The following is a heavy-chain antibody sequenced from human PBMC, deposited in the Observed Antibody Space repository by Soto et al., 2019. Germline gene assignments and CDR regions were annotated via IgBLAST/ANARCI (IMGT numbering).Heavy chain of an antibody. CDR1: GFTFSSYG. CDR3: AKDKIVVVPTLDLDY. Sequence: GGSLRLSCAASGFTFSSYGMHWVRQAPGKGLEWVAVISYDGSNKYYADSVKGRFTISRDNSKNTLYLQMNSLRAEDTAVYYCAKDKIVVVPTLDLDYWGQGTLVTVSS. J-gene: IGHJ4*02. D-gene: IGHD3-22*01. V-gene: IGHV3-30*18. CDR2: ISYDGSNK.